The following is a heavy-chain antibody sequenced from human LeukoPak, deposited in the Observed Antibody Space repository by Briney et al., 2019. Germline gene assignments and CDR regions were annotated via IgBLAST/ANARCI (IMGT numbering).Heavy chain of an antibody. J-gene: IGHJ4*02. CDR2: ISATGGRT. Sequence: GGSRRLSCAASGFTFSNFAMSWVRQAPGKGLEWVSTISATGGRTDYADSVKGRFTISRDNSKNTLSLQMNSLRAEDTAVYYCAKDPSIVVVMADYWGQGTLVTVSS. D-gene: IGHD3-22*01. V-gene: IGHV3-23*01. CDR3: AKDPSIVVVMADY. CDR1: GFTFSNFA.